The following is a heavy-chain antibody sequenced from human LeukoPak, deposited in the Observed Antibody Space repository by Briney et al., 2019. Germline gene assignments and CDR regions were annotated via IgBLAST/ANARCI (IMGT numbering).Heavy chain of an antibody. V-gene: IGHV3-74*01. CDR2: INTVGTVT. D-gene: IGHD6-19*01. CDR1: GFTFSKYW. CDR3: ATKQWLAPPPDS. Sequence: GGSLRLSCAASGFTFSKYWMLWVRQAPGKGLESVSRINTVGTVTTYADSVKGRFTVSRDNADNTMFLQMNSVRDEDTAVYYCATKQWLAPPPDSWGQGTPVTVSS. J-gene: IGHJ4*02.